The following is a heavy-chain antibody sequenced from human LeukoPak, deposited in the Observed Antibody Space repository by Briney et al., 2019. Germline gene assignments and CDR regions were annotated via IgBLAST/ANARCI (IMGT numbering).Heavy chain of an antibody. J-gene: IGHJ4*02. D-gene: IGHD3-22*01. CDR1: KFTFSTYD. CDR2: ISYDGSSK. Sequence: AGGSLRLSCAASKFTFSTYDMHWVRQAPGKGLEWVAVISYDGSSKYYADSVKGRFTISRDNSKDTLYVQMNSLRTEDTAIYYCAKGPDSSGYYSLDYWGQGTPVTVSS. V-gene: IGHV3-30*18. CDR3: AKGPDSSGYYSLDY.